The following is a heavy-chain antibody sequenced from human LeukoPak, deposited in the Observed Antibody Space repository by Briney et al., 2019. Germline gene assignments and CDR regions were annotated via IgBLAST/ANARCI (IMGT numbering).Heavy chain of an antibody. CDR2: ISAYNGDT. Sequence: ASVKVSCKGSGHTFTTYGFSWVRQAPGQGLEWMGWISAYNGDTHYAQNLQGRVTMTTDTSTSTAYMELRSLRSDDTAVYYCARDPTNTSGYYAYFDYWGQGSLVTVSS. CDR3: ARDPTNTSGYYAYFDY. D-gene: IGHD5-12*01. CDR1: GHTFTTYG. V-gene: IGHV1-18*01. J-gene: IGHJ4*02.